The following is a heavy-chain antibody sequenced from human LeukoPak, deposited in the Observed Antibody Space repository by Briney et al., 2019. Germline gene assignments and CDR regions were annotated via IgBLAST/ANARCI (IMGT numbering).Heavy chain of an antibody. V-gene: IGHV3-30*02. CDR1: GFTFSSYG. D-gene: IGHD2-2*02. Sequence: GGSLRLSCAASGFTFSSYGMHWVRQAPGKGLEWVAFIRYDGSNKYYADSVKGRFTISRDNSKNSLYLQMNSLRAEDTAVYYCARHLLAERCSSTSCYSYYYYYYMDVWGQGTLVTVSS. CDR2: IRYDGSNK. J-gene: IGHJ6*03. CDR3: ARHLLAERCSSTSCYSYYYYYYMDV.